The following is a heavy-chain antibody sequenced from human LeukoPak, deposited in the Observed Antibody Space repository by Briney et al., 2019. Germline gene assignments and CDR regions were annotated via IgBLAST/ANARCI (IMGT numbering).Heavy chain of an antibody. Sequence: GGSLRLSCAAAGFTLSSYGMHWVRQAPGKGLEWAAVISYDGSNKYYADSVKGRFTISRDNSKNTLYLQMNSLRAEDTAVYYCAKGSGGVIVTYYFDYWGQGTLVTVSS. CDR1: GFTLSSYG. CDR3: AKGSGGVIVTYYFDY. CDR2: ISYDGSNK. V-gene: IGHV3-30*18. D-gene: IGHD3-16*02. J-gene: IGHJ4*02.